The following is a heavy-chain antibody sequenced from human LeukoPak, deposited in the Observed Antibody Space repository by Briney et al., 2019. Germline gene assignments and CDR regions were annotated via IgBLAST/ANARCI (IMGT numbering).Heavy chain of an antibody. V-gene: IGHV3-30*02. D-gene: IGHD3-9*01. CDR1: GFTFSSYG. CDR3: AKARYFDWLSLFDY. CDR2: IRYDGSNK. Sequence: GGSLRLSCAASGFTFSSYGMHWVRQAPGKGLEWVAFIRYDGSNKYYADSVKGRFTISRDNSKNTLYLQMNSLRAEDTAVYYCAKARYFDWLSLFDYWGQGTLVTVSS. J-gene: IGHJ4*02.